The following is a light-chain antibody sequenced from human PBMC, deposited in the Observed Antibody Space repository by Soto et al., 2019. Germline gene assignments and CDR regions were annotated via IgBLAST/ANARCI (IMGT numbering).Light chain of an antibody. CDR2: AAS. Sequence: DIQMTQSPSSLSASVGDRVTITCRASQDIRKDLGWYQQKPGKAPKRLIYAASTLQSGVPSRFSGRGAGTEFTLTITSLQPEDFATYYCLQHNTYPLTFGRGTKVEI. V-gene: IGKV1-17*01. J-gene: IGKJ4*01. CDR3: LQHNTYPLT. CDR1: QDIRKD.